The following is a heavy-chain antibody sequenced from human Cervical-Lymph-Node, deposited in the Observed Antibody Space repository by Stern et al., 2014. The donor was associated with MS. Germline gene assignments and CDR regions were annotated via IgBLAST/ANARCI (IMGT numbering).Heavy chain of an antibody. CDR2: INPNTGGP. CDR3: ARDQRGITIFGVVTDYYYLGMDV. CDR1: GYIFTGYY. J-gene: IGHJ6*02. V-gene: IGHV1-2*02. D-gene: IGHD3-3*01. Sequence: VQLEESGAEVKKPGASVKVSCKTSGYIFTGYYIHWVRQAPGQGLEWMAWINPNTGGPKYAQNFQGRVTMSRDTASSSAYVYLSSLTSDDTAVYYCARDQRGITIFGVVTDYYYLGMDVWGQGTTVTVSS.